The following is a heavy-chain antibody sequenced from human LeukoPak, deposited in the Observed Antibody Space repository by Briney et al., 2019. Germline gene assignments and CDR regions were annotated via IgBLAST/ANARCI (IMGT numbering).Heavy chain of an antibody. CDR2: IKQDGSEK. D-gene: IGHD3-10*01. J-gene: IGHJ4*02. V-gene: IGHV3-7*01. CDR3: ARFVPSFITMVRGVIGPEYYFDY. CDR1: GFTFSSYW. Sequence: GSLRLSCAASGFTFSSYWMSWVRQAPGKGLEWVANIKQDGSEKYYVDSVKGRFTISRDNAKNSLYLQMNSLRAEDTAVYYCARFVPSFITMVRGVIGPEYYFDYWGQGTLVTVSS.